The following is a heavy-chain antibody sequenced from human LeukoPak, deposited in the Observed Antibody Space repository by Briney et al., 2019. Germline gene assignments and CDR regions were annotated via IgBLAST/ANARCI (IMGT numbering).Heavy chain of an antibody. CDR3: ARLFYSGSYGGSY. Sequence: GASVKVSCKASGYTFTAYYMHWVRQAPGQGLEWMGWINPNSGGTNYAQKFQGRVTMTGDTSISTAYMELSRLRSDDTAVYYCARLFYSGSYGGSYWGQGTLVTVSS. V-gene: IGHV1-2*02. CDR2: INPNSGGT. J-gene: IGHJ4*02. CDR1: GYTFTAYY. D-gene: IGHD1-26*01.